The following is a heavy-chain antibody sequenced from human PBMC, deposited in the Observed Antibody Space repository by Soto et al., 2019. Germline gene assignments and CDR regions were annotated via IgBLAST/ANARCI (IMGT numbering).Heavy chain of an antibody. V-gene: IGHV1-69*02. J-gene: IGHJ3*02. CDR1: GGTFSSYT. Sequence: QLQLVQSGAEVKKPGSSVKVSCKASGGTFSSYTISWVRQAPGQGLEWMGRIIPILGIANYAQKFQGRVTITADKSTSTAYMELSSLRSEDTAVYYCARGYCSGGSCYDAFDIWGQGTMVTVSS. CDR2: IIPILGIA. D-gene: IGHD2-15*01. CDR3: ARGYCSGGSCYDAFDI.